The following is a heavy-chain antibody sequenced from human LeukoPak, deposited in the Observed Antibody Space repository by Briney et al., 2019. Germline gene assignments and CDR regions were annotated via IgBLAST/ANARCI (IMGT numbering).Heavy chain of an antibody. CDR2: MGPNSGNT. J-gene: IGHJ6*02. V-gene: IGHV1-8*01. CDR3: ARGSSSSAYYYYSYGMDV. D-gene: IGHD6-6*01. Sequence: ASVKVSCTASGYTFTNYDINWVRQATGQGLEWMGWMGPNSGNTGYAQKFQGRVTMTRNTSISTAYMELSSLRSEDTAVYYCARGSSSSAYYYYSYGMDVWGQGTTVTVSS. CDR1: GYTFTNYD.